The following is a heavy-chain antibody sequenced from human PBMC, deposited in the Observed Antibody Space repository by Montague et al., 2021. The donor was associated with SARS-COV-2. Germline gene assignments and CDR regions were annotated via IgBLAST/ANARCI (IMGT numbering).Heavy chain of an antibody. CDR1: GDSVSSNSAT. J-gene: IGHJ6*02. CDR2: TYYRSKWYN. D-gene: IGHD1-1*01. Sequence: CAISGDSVSSNSATWNWDRQSPSRGLGWLGRTYYRSKWYNDYAXXXRGRVTINPDTSKNQFSLQLNSVTPEDTAIYYCTSGREGNYNVMDVWGQGTTVTVSS. CDR3: TSGREGNYNVMDV. V-gene: IGHV6-1*01.